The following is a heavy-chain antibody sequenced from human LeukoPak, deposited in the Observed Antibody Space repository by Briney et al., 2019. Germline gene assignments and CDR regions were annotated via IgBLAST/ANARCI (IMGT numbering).Heavy chain of an antibody. D-gene: IGHD5-18*01. V-gene: IGHV3-48*03. Sequence: GGSLRLSCAASGITFSSYEMNWVRQAPGKGLEWVSYISSSGRTKYYADSVKGRFTISRDNVKNSLYLQMNSLRAEDTAVYYCAKSGNGYSYGYYFDYWGQGTLVTVSS. J-gene: IGHJ4*02. CDR1: GITFSSYE. CDR3: AKSGNGYSYGYYFDY. CDR2: ISSSGRTK.